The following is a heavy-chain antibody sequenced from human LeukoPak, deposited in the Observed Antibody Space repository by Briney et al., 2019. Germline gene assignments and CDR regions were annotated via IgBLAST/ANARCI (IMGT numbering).Heavy chain of an antibody. CDR3: ARVVYSYGYYDRMNCPKWFAP. CDR1: GYIFTDYY. CDR2: INPKTGDT. D-gene: IGHD3-9*01. J-gene: IGHJ5*02. V-gene: IGHV1-2*04. Sequence: GASVKVSCKTSGYIFTDYYIHWVRQAPGQGLEWMVLINPKTGDTNSAQKFERWVTITRDTAISTAYIELNRRSLDDAVVYYGARVVYSYGYYDRMNCPKWFAPSGQGTLVTVSS.